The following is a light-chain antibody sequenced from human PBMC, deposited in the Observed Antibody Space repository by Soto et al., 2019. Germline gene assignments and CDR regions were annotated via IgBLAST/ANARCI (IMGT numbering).Light chain of an antibody. CDR3: QQRSKWRT. CDR1: ESVSSY. Sequence: ETVVTQSPATLSVSPGETATLSCRASESVSSYLAWYQQKPGQAPRLLIYDASKRATGIPARFSGSGFGTDYTLTISSLEPEDFAVYYCQQRSKWRTFGQGTKVDIK. CDR2: DAS. V-gene: IGKV3-11*01. J-gene: IGKJ1*01.